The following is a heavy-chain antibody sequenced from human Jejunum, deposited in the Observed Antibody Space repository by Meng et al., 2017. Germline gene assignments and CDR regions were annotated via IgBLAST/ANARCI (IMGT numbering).Heavy chain of an antibody. CDR1: GFTFSSYA. Sequence: GSLRLSCAASGFTFSSYAMHWVRQAPGKGLEWVAVISYDGSNLYYGDSVKGRFTISRDNSRNTLYLQMNSLRPEDTAVFYCARAPDYGDFKYYFDYWGQGILVTVSS. J-gene: IGHJ4*02. CDR2: ISYDGSNL. D-gene: IGHD4-17*01. V-gene: IGHV3-30*01. CDR3: ARAPDYGDFKYYFDY.